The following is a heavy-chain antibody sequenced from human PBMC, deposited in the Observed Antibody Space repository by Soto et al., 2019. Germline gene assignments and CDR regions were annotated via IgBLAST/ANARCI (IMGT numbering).Heavy chain of an antibody. V-gene: IGHV3-23*01. CDR3: AKYVRGAYAAVYYFDY. CDR1: GFTFSSYA. D-gene: IGHD2-2*01. CDR2: ISGSGGST. J-gene: IGHJ4*02. Sequence: GGSLRLSCAASGFTFSSYAMSWVHQAPGKGLEWVSAISGSGGSTYYADSVKGRFTISRDNSKNTLYLQMNSLRAEDTAVYYCAKYVRGAYAAVYYFDYWGQGTLVTVSS.